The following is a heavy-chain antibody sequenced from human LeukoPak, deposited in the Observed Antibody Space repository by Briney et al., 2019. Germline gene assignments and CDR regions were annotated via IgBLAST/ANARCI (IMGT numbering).Heavy chain of an antibody. V-gene: IGHV3-21*01. D-gene: IGHD1-26*01. J-gene: IGHJ4*02. Sequence: PGGSLRLSCAASGFPFSNYKMNWVRQAPGKGLEWVSSITSSSRYIYYADLVKRHLTISRDNAKNSLYLQMISLRPDDTAVYSCAREVGSNGAFDYWGPGTLVTVSS. CDR1: GFPFSNYK. CDR3: AREVGSNGAFDY. CDR2: ITSSSRYI.